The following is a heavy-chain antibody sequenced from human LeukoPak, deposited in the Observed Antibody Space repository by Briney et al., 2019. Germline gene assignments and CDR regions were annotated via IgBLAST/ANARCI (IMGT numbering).Heavy chain of an antibody. J-gene: IGHJ4*02. Sequence: PGGSLRLSCAASGFTFSSYAMHWVRQTPGKGLEWVAVMSSDGSKKYYADSVKGRFTISRDYSKNTLYLQMNSLRAEDTAVYYCAKKFRGTTVISGDYFDYWGQGTLVTVSS. CDR3: AKKFRGTTVISGDYFDY. V-gene: IGHV3-30-3*02. CDR1: GFTFSSYA. D-gene: IGHD4-17*01. CDR2: MSSDGSKK.